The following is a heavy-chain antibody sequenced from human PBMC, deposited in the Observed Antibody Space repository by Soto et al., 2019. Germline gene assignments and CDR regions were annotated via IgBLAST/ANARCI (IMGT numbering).Heavy chain of an antibody. CDR1: GFTFDSYS. Sequence: EVQLVESGGGLIRPGGSLRLSCAASGFTFDSYSMNWVRQAPGKGLEWVAYISNTSRTRYYADSVKSRITISRDNAKNSLYPQLHSRREEATALYYCARDSSAAARRARMDVWGQGMRVSVSS. J-gene: IGHJ6*02. V-gene: IGHV3-48*02. D-gene: IGHD3-22*01. CDR2: ISNTSRTR. CDR3: ARDSSAAARRARMDV.